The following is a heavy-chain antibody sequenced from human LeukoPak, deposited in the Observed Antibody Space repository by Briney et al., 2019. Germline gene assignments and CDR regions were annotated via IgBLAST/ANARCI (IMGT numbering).Heavy chain of an antibody. CDR3: ARTPFRGYYYYYIDV. CDR1: GGAFSSYA. CDR2: IIPIFGTA. Sequence: SVKVSCKASGGAFSSYAISWVRQAPGQGLEWMGGIIPIFGTANYAQKFQGRVTITADESTSTAYMELSSLRSEDTAVYYCARTPFRGYYYYYIDVWGTWTTVTVSS. J-gene: IGHJ6*03. D-gene: IGHD3-10*01. V-gene: IGHV1-69*13.